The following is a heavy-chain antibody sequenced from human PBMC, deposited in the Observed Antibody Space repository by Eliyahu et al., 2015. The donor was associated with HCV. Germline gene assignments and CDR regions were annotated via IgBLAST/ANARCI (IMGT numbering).Heavy chain of an antibody. J-gene: IGHJ5*02. CDR2: IYYSGST. CDR1: GGSISSSSYY. CDR3: ASRGVAQLVWDHNWFDP. Sequence: QLQLQESGPGLVKPSETLSLTCTVSGGSISSSSYYWGWIRQPPGKGLEWIGSIYYSGSTYYNPSLKSRVTISVDTSKNQFSLKLSSVTAADTAVYYCASRGVAQLVWDHNWFDPWGQGTLVTVSS. D-gene: IGHD6-6*01. V-gene: IGHV4-39*01.